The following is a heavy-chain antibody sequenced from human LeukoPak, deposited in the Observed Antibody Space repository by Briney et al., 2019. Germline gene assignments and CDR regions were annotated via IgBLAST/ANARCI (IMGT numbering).Heavy chain of an antibody. J-gene: IGHJ4*02. CDR2: INPNSGGT. D-gene: IGHD3-10*01. V-gene: IGHV1-2*02. CDR1: GYTFTGYY. CDR3: ARDSSLYYYGSGSSEGFGY. Sequence: ASVKVSCKASGYTFTGYYMHWVRQAPGQGLEWMGWINPNSGGTNYAQKLQGRVTMTTDTSTSTAYMELRSLRSDDTAVYYCARDSSLYYYGSGSSEGFGYWGQGTLVTVSS.